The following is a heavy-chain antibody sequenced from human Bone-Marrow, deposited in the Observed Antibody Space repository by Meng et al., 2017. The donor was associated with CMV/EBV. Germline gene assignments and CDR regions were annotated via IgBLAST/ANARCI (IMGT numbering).Heavy chain of an antibody. D-gene: IGHD2-2*01. J-gene: IGHJ5*02. V-gene: IGHV4-34*01. Sequence: SETLSLTCAVYGGSFSGYYWSWSRQPPGKGLEWIGEINHSGSTNYNPSLKSRVTISVDTSKNKFSLKLSSVTAADTAVSYCARGLGYCSSTSCYFNWFAPWGQGRLV. CDR2: INHSGST. CDR3: ARGLGYCSSTSCYFNWFAP. CDR1: GGSFSGYY.